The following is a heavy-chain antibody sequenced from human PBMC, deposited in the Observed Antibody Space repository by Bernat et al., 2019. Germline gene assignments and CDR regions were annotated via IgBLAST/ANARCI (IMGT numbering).Heavy chain of an antibody. CDR3: ARDCSGGSCYPDQYYFDY. Sequence: QVQLVQSGAEVKKPGAPVKVSCKASGYTFTSYGISWVRQAPGQGLEWMGWISAYNGNTNYAQKLQGRVSMTTDTTTSTAYMELRSLRSDDTAVYYCARDCSGGSCYPDQYYFDYWGQGTLVTVSS. J-gene: IGHJ4*02. CDR1: GYTFTSYG. D-gene: IGHD2-15*01. V-gene: IGHV1-18*01. CDR2: ISAYNGNT.